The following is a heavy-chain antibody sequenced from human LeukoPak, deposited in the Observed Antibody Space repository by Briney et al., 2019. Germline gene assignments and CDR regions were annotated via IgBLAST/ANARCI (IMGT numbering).Heavy chain of an antibody. CDR1: GGSISSYY. Sequence: SETLSLTCTVSGGSISSYYWSWIRQPPGKGLEWIGYIYYSGSTNYNPSPKSRVTISVDTSKNQFSLKLSSVTAADTAVYYCARDSSGSYYNWGQGTLVTVSS. CDR3: ARDSSGSYYN. D-gene: IGHD1-26*01. V-gene: IGHV4-59*01. J-gene: IGHJ4*02. CDR2: IYYSGST.